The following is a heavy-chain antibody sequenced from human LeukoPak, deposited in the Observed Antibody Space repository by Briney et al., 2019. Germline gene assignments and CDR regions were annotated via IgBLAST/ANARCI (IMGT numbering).Heavy chain of an antibody. CDR2: ISYDGSNK. D-gene: IGHD5-24*01. J-gene: IGHJ5*02. CDR3: ARGGEMAAITLGWFDP. CDR1: GFTFSSYA. Sequence: GGSLRLSCAASGFTFSSYAMHWVRQAPGKGLEWVAVISYDGSNKYYADSVKGRFTISRDNSKNTLYLQMNSLRAEDTAVYYCARGGEMAAITLGWFDPWGQGTLVTVYS. V-gene: IGHV3-30-3*01.